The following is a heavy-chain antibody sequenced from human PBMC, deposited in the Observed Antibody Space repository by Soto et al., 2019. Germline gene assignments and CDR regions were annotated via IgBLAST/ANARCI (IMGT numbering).Heavy chain of an antibody. CDR2: ISYTGRT. CDR3: ARGSFSSSSSWFDP. D-gene: IGHD6-6*01. V-gene: IGHV4-31*03. Sequence: LSLACTACGGTVCSDANVWSWIRQLPGRGLEWIGYISYTGRTYYTPSLNSRLTISLDTSKNLFSLRLSAVTAADTAVYFCARGSFSSSSSWFDPWGQGTLVTVSS. J-gene: IGHJ5*02. CDR1: GGTVCSDANV.